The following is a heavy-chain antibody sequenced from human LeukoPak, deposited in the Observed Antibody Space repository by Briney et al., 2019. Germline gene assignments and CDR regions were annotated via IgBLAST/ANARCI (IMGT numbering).Heavy chain of an antibody. CDR1: GYTFTGYF. Sequence: ASVKVSCKASGYTFTGYFMHWMRPARGQGLEWIWWINPNSGATNYAPKFQGRVALNRDTSITTAYMELSRLRSDDPAVYYCARDFGRYSGYDFDFWGQGTLVTVSS. CDR2: INPNSGAT. D-gene: IGHD5-12*01. CDR3: ARDFGRYSGYDFDF. V-gene: IGHV1-2*02. J-gene: IGHJ4*02.